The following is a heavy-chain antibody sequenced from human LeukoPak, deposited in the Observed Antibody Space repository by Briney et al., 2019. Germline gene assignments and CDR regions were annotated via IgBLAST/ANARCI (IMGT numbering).Heavy chain of an antibody. V-gene: IGHV4-39*07. CDR3: AGGDTAIPLDY. CDR1: GGSISSSSYY. CDR2: INHSGST. D-gene: IGHD5-18*01. J-gene: IGHJ4*02. Sequence: SETLSLTCTVSGGSISSSSYYWSWIRQPPGKGLEWIGEINHSGSTNYNPSLKSRVTISVDTSKNQFSLKLSSVTAADTAVYYCAGGDTAIPLDYWGQGTPVTVSS.